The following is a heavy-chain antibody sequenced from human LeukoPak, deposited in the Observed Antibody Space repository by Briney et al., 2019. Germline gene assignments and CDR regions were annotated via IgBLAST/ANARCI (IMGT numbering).Heavy chain of an antibody. CDR3: ARDQEGFDY. V-gene: IGHV1-46*01. CDR1: GYTFTNNY. J-gene: IGHJ4*02. Sequence: ASVKVSCKASGYTFTNNYLHWVRQAPGQGLEWMGMIYPRDGSTSYAQSFQGRVTVTRDTSTTTVHMELRGLRSEDTAVYYCARDQEGFDYWGQGTVVTVSS. CDR2: IYPRDGST.